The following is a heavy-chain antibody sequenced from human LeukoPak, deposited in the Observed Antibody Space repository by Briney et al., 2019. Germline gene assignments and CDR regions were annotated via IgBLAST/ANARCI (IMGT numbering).Heavy chain of an antibody. V-gene: IGHV3-33*01. CDR3: ARDGGRYSLDY. CDR1: GFTFSSYG. J-gene: IGHJ4*02. D-gene: IGHD1-26*01. Sequence: GGSLRLSCAASGFTFSSYGMHWVRQAPGKGLEWVAVIWYDGSNKYYADSVKGRFTISRDNSKNTPYLQMNSLRAEDTAAYYCARDGGRYSLDYWGQGTLVTVSS. CDR2: IWYDGSNK.